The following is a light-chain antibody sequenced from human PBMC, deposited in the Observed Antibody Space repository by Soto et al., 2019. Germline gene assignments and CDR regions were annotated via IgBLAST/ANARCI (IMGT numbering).Light chain of an antibody. CDR2: GAS. Sequence: EIVFTQSPGTLSFSPGERATLSCRASQSVRSNYLAWYQHKPGQAPRLLIYGASNRATGIPDRFSGSGSGTDFTLTISRLEPEDFVVYFCKQYDTSPGTFGPGTKVDIK. V-gene: IGKV3-20*01. CDR3: KQYDTSPGT. J-gene: IGKJ3*01. CDR1: QSVRSNY.